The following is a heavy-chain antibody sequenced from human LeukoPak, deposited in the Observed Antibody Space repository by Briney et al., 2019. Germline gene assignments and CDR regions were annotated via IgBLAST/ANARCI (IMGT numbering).Heavy chain of an antibody. V-gene: IGHV1-18*04. CDR1: GYTLTSYG. J-gene: IGHJ4*02. Sequence: ASVTVSCKASGYTLTSYGISWVRQAPGQGLEWMGWINAYNGNTNYAQKLQGRVTMTTDTSTSTAYMELRSLRSDDTAVYYCARDRSSGWYGPFGYWGQGTLVTVSS. CDR3: ARDRSSGWYGPFGY. D-gene: IGHD6-19*01. CDR2: INAYNGNT.